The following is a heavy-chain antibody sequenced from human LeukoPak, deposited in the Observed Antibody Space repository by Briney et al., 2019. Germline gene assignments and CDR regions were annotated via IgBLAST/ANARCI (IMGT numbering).Heavy chain of an antibody. CDR3: ARGRTLDN. J-gene: IGHJ4*02. CDR2: IYDRGST. CDR1: GGSISSYY. Sequence: SETLSLTCTVSGGSISSYYWSWIRQPPGKGLEWIGNIYDRGSTKYNPSLKSRVTISVDTSKNQFSLRLSSVTAADTAVYYCARGRTLDNWGQGTLVTVPS. V-gene: IGHV4-59*01.